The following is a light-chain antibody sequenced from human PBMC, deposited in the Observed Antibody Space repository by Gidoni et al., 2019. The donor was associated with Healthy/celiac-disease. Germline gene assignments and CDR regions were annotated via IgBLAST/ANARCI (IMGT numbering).Light chain of an antibody. Sequence: DNQMTQAPSSLSASVGDRVTINCRARQSISSYLNWYQQKPGKAPKLLIYSASSLQSGVPSRFSGSGSGTDFTLPISRLQPEDFATYYCQQSYSTPLTFGQGTRVEIK. CDR2: SAS. CDR3: QQSYSTPLT. V-gene: IGKV1-39*01. CDR1: QSISSY. J-gene: IGKJ1*01.